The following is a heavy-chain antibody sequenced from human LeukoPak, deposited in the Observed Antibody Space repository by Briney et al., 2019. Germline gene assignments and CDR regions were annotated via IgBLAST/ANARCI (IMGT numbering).Heavy chain of an antibody. D-gene: IGHD2-2*01. V-gene: IGHV3-23*01. CDR1: GFTFSNYA. CDR2: ISGSGGST. CDR3: AKDRADCSNTSCYAFFDY. Sequence: PGGSLRLSCAASGFTFSNYAINWVRQAPGKGLEWVSAISGSGGSTFYADSVKGRFTISRDNSKYTLYLQMNSLRAEDTAVYYCAKDRADCSNTSCYAFFDYWGQGTLVTVSP. J-gene: IGHJ4*02.